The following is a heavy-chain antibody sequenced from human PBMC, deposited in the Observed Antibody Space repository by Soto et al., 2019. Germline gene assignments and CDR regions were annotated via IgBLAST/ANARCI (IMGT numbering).Heavy chain of an antibody. V-gene: IGHV3-30*18. Sequence: QVQLVESGGGVVQPGTSLRLSCSASGFTLSGVDMHWVRQAPGKGLEWVAVMSYDGRNQYYAASVKGRFTVSRDSSKSTLYLQMNSRRTEVASVYYCAKGGWYTSSSRSDCWGQGTLVTVSP. D-gene: IGHD6-6*01. CDR3: AKGGWYTSSSRSDC. J-gene: IGHJ4*02. CDR1: GFTLSGVD. CDR2: MSYDGRNQ.